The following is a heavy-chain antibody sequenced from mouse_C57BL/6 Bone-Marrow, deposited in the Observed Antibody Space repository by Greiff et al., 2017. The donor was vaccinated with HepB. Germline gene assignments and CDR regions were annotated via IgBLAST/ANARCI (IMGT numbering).Heavy chain of an antibody. CDR2: INPNNGGT. D-gene: IGHD6-5*01. Sequence: VHVKQSGPELVKPGASVKIPCKASGYTFTDYNMDWVKQSHGKSLEWIGDINPNNGGTIYNQKFKGKATLTVDKSSSTAYMELRSLTSEDTAVYYCARGPMPSDYWGQGTTLTVSS. CDR1: GYTFTDYN. J-gene: IGHJ2*01. CDR3: ARGPMPSDY. V-gene: IGHV1-18*01.